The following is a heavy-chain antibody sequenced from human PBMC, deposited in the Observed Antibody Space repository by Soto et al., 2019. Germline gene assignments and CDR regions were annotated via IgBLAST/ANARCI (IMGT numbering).Heavy chain of an antibody. CDR3: ARAGVVATWSYGMDL. J-gene: IGHJ6*02. V-gene: IGHV1-69*13. CDR2: IIPIFGTA. D-gene: IGHD5-12*01. CDR1: GGTFSSYA. Sequence: SVKVSCKASGGTFSSYAISWVRQAPGQGLEWMGGIIPIFGTANYAQKFQGRVTITADESTSTAYMELSSLRSEDTAVYYCARAGVVATWSYGMDLWGQGTTVTVSS.